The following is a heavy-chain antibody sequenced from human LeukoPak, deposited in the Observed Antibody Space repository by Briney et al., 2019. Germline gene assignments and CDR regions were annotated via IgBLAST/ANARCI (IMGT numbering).Heavy chain of an antibody. V-gene: IGHV3-48*01. D-gene: IGHD3-22*01. Sequence: GGSLRLSYAASGFTFSSHSMNWVRQAPGKGLEWVSYISSSSSTIYYADSVKGRFTISRDNAKNSLYLQMNSLRAEDTAVYYCARGAYYYEDWGQGTLVTVSS. CDR2: ISSSSSTI. CDR1: GFTFSSHS. CDR3: ARGAYYYED. J-gene: IGHJ4*02.